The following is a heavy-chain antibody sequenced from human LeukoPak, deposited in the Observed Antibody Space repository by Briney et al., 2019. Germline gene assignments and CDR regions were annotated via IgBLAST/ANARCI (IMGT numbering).Heavy chain of an antibody. Sequence: GGSLRLSCAASGFTFSSYNMNCVRQAPGKGLEWVSSISSSTNSIYYADSVKGRFTISRDNAKNSLYLQMNSLRAEDTAFYYCARERGYTYGYADYWGQGTLVTVSS. J-gene: IGHJ4*02. CDR1: GFTFSSYN. D-gene: IGHD5-18*01. V-gene: IGHV3-21*04. CDR2: ISSSTNSI. CDR3: ARERGYTYGYADY.